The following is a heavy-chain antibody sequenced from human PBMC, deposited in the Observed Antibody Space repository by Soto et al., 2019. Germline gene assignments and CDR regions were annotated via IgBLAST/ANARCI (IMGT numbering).Heavy chain of an antibody. V-gene: IGHV3-15*01. CDR3: TTGLTIFGVVIDP. J-gene: IGHJ5*02. CDR1: GFTLSNAL. CDR2: IKSKSDGETT. D-gene: IGHD3-3*01. Sequence: GGSRRLSCAASGFTLSNALMSCVRQAPGKGMEWVGRIKSKSDGETTDYAAPVKGRFTISRDDSKNTLYLQMNSLKTDNTAVSYCTTGLTIFGVVIDPWGQVPLVTFSS.